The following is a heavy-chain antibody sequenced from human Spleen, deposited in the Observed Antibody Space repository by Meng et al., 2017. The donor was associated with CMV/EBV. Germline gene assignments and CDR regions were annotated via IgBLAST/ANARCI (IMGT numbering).Heavy chain of an antibody. Sequence: ASVKVSCKASGYTFTSYDINWVRQATGQGLEWMGWMNPNSGNTVYAQKFQGRVTMTRNTSISTAYMELSSLRSDDTAVYYCARGPYYDFPGCMDVWGQGTTVTVSS. CDR1: GYTFTSYD. CDR3: ARGPYYDFPGCMDV. D-gene: IGHD3-3*01. CDR2: MNPNSGNT. V-gene: IGHV1-8*01. J-gene: IGHJ6*02.